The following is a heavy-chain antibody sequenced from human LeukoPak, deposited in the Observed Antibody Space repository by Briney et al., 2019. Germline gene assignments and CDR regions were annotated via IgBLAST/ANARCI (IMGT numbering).Heavy chain of an antibody. CDR1: NGSISSRSYY. V-gene: IGHV4-39*07. CDR3: ARERGYCSSTSCYHNWFDP. Sequence: SETLSLTCTVSNGSISSRSYYWGWIRQSPGKGLEWIGSMYYSGSTYYKRSLKSRVTISGDTSKNQFSLELSSVTAADTAVYYCARERGYCSSTSCYHNWFDPWGQGTLVTVSS. J-gene: IGHJ5*02. D-gene: IGHD2-2*01. CDR2: MYYSGST.